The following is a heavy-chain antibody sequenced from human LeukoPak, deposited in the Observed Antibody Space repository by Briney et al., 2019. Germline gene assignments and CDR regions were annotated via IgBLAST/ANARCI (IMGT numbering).Heavy chain of an antibody. J-gene: IGHJ5*02. Sequence: GGSLRLSCAASGFTFSSYSMNWVRQAPGKGLEWVSSISSSSSYIYYADSVKGRSTISRDNAKNSLYLQMNSLRAEDTAVYYCARDRVVDIVVVPAAHGWFDPWGQGTLVTVSS. V-gene: IGHV3-21*01. D-gene: IGHD2-2*01. CDR3: ARDRVVDIVVVPAAHGWFDP. CDR2: ISSSSSYI. CDR1: GFTFSSYS.